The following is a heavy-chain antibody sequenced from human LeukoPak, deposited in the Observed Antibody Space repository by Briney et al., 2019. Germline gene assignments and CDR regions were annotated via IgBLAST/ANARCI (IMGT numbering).Heavy chain of an antibody. CDR2: IRQDGGET. CDR3: ATYSSLNTREFQY. J-gene: IGHJ1*01. Sequence: GRSLRLSCAASGFTFSSYGMHWVRQAPGKGLEWVANIRQDGGETYYGDSVKGRFIISRDNAKNSLFLQMNRLRAEDTAVYYCATYSSLNTREFQYWGQGTLVTVSS. V-gene: IGHV3-7*01. CDR1: GFTFSSYG. D-gene: IGHD3-22*01.